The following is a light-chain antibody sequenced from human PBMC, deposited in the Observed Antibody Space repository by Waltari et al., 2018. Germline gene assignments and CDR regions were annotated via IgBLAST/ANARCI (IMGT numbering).Light chain of an antibody. J-gene: IGKJ5*01. V-gene: IGKV3-11*01. CDR3: QQRSNWPPIT. CDR1: QSVSSS. Sequence: EIVLTQSPATLSLSPGERATLPCRASQSVSSSLAWYQQTPGQAPRLLIYDASNRATGIPARFSGSRSGTDFTLTISSLEPEDFAVYYCQQRSNWPPITFGQGTRLEIK. CDR2: DAS.